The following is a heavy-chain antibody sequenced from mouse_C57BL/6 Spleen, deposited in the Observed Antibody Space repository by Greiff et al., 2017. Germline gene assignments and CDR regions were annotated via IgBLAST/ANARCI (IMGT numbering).Heavy chain of an antibody. CDR3: ARSYGYDGFAY. J-gene: IGHJ3*01. D-gene: IGHD2-2*01. CDR1: GYTFTSYD. CDR2: IYPRDGST. Sequence: VKLVESGPELVKPGASVKLSCKASGYTFTSYDINWVKQRPGQGLEWIGWIYPRDGSTKYNEQFKGKATLTVDTSSSTADMELHSLTSEDSTVFVYARSYGYDGFAYWGQGTLVTVSA. V-gene: IGHV1-85*01.